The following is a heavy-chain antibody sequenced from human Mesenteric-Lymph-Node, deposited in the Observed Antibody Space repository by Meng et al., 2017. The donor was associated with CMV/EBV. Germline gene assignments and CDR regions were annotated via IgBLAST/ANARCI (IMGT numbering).Heavy chain of an antibody. Sequence: SETLSLTCTVSGGSISSSSDYWGWIRQPPGKGLEWIATIYYVGNTYYNPSLKTRVSISIDTSKNQFSLKLSSVTAADTAVYYCARRQGTNWFDPWGQGTLVTVSS. CDR1: GGSISSSSDY. CDR3: ARRQGTNWFDP. V-gene: IGHV4-39*01. CDR2: IYYVGNT. J-gene: IGHJ5*02.